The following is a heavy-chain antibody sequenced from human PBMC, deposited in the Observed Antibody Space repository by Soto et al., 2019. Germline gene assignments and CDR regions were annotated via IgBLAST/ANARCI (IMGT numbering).Heavy chain of an antibody. CDR1: GFTFSIYS. CDR2: ISSSSSYI. V-gene: IGHV3-21*01. Sequence: PGGSLRLSCAASGFTFSIYSMNWVRHAPGKGLEWVSSISSSSSYIYYADSVKGRFTISRDNAKNSLYLQMNSLRAEDTAVYYCAREIVVVPAAIPWFDPWGQGTLVTVSS. CDR3: AREIVVVPAAIPWFDP. D-gene: IGHD2-2*01. J-gene: IGHJ5*02.